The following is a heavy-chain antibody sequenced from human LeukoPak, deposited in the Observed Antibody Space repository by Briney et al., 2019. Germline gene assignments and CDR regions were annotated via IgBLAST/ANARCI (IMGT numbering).Heavy chain of an antibody. V-gene: IGHV4-39*07. CDR3: AREGSGYDWAFDI. D-gene: IGHD5-12*01. CDR1: GFTFSSYA. J-gene: IGHJ3*02. CDR2: IYYSGST. Sequence: GSLRLSCAASGFTFSSYAMSWIRQPPGKGLEWTGSIYYSGSTYYNPSLKSRVTISVDTSKNQFSLKLSSVTAADTAVYYCAREGSGYDWAFDIWGQGTMVTVSS.